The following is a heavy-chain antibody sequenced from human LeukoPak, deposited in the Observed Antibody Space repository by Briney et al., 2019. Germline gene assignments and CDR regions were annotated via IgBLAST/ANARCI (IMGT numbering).Heavy chain of an antibody. J-gene: IGHJ6*02. CDR1: GYTFTSYG. V-gene: IGHV1-18*01. D-gene: IGHD5-18*01. Sequence: ASVTVSCKASGYTFTSYGISWVRQAPGQGLEWMGWISAYNGNTNYAQKLQGRVTMTTDTSTSTAYMELRSLRSDDTAVYYCARDFPNLGYSYGHGPYYYYYGMDVWGQGTTVTVSS. CDR2: ISAYNGNT. CDR3: ARDFPNLGYSYGHGPYYYYYGMDV.